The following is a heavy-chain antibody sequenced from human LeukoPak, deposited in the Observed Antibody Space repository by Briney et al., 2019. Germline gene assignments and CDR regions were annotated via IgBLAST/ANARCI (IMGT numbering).Heavy chain of an antibody. D-gene: IGHD3-16*01. J-gene: IGHJ4*02. CDR2: IYSGGTT. CDR1: GPTVSSKH. Sequence: GGSLRLSCAASGPTVSSKHMSWVRQAPGKGLEWVSVIYSGGTTNYAESVKGRFTISRDDSKNTLHLQMNSLRAGDTAVYYCAARDCSRTSCYAGVFDYWGQGTLVTVS. V-gene: IGHV3-53*01. CDR3: AARDCSRTSCYAGVFDY.